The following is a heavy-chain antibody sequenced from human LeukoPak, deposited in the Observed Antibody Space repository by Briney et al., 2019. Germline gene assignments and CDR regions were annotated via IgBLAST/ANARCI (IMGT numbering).Heavy chain of an antibody. D-gene: IGHD3-10*01. CDR1: GGSISSSSYY. V-gene: IGHV4-39*01. CDR2: IYYSGST. Sequence: SETLSLTCTVSGGSISSSSYYWGWIRQPPGKGLEWIGSIYYSGSTYYNPSLKSRVTISVDASKNQFSLKLSSVTAADTAVYYCASRGPGSGSPYYFDYWGQGTLVTVSS. J-gene: IGHJ4*02. CDR3: ASRGPGSGSPYYFDY.